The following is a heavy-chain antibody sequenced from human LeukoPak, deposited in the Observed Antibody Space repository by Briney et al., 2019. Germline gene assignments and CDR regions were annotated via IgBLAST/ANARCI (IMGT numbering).Heavy chain of an antibody. V-gene: IGHV3-11*01. CDR2: LSSSGSTI. D-gene: IGHD3-3*01. J-gene: IGHJ4*02. CDR1: GFTLSDYY. CDR3: ARVGGRSGYYLDY. Sequence: GGSLRLSCAASGFTLSDYYMSWIRQAPGKGREGGSYLSSSGSTIYYADSVKGRINISRHNAKNSLYLQMNSLRAEDTAVYYCARVGGRSGYYLDYWGQGTLVTVSS.